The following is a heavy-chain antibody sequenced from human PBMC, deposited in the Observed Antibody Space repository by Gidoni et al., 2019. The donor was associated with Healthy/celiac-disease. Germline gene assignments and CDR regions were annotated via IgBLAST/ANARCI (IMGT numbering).Heavy chain of an antibody. CDR1: VFPFSSYA. J-gene: IGHJ4*02. CDR3: AKDRVVAEYYFDY. V-gene: IGHV3-23*01. D-gene: IGHD2-15*01. CDR2: ISGSGGST. Sequence: EVQLLESGGGLVQPGGSLRLSCAASVFPFSSYAMSWVRQAPGKGLEWVSAISGSGGSTYYADSVKGRFTISRDNSKNTLYLQMNSLRAEDTAVYYCAKDRVVAEYYFDYWGQGTLVTVSS.